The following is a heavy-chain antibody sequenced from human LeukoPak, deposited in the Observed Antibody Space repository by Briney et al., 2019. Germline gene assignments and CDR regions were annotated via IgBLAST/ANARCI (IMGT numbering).Heavy chain of an antibody. CDR3: ARTEPAPDAFDI. Sequence: VASVKVSCKASGYTFTGYYMHWVRQAPGQGLEWMGWINPNSGGTNYAQKFQGRVTMTRDTSISTACMELSRLRSDDTAVYYCARTEPAPDAFDIWGQGTMVTVSS. J-gene: IGHJ3*02. V-gene: IGHV1-2*02. CDR2: INPNSGGT. CDR1: GYTFTGYY. D-gene: IGHD1-26*01.